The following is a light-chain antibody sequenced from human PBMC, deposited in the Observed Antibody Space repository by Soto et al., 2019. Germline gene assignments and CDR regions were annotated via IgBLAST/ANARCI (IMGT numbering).Light chain of an antibody. V-gene: IGLV2-11*01. Sequence: QCVLAQPPSVSGSPGQSVTISCTGTSSHVSDYYLFSCYQHLPVSGPKLLIYVARWPSGVPDRFSGSKSGTTASLTISGLQAEDEADYFCCSYAGGYTYLFGTGTKVTVL. J-gene: IGLJ1*01. CDR3: CSYAGGYTYL. CDR2: VA. CDR1: SSHVSDYYL.